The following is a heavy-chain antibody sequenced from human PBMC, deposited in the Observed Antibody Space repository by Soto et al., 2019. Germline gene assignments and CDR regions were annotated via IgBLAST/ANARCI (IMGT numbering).Heavy chain of an antibody. D-gene: IGHD3-22*01. CDR2: IYYSGST. Sequence: QLQLQESGPGLVKPSETLSLTCTVSGGSISSSSYYWGWIRQPPGKGLEWIGSIYYSGSTYYNTSLKSRVTISVDTSKNQFSLKLSSVTAADTAVYYCARRSGYCRSLDYWGQGTLVTVSS. CDR3: ARRSGYCRSLDY. CDR1: GGSISSSSYY. J-gene: IGHJ4*02. V-gene: IGHV4-39*01.